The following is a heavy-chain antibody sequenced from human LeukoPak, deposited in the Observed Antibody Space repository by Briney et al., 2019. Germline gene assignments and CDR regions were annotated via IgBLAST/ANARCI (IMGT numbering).Heavy chain of an antibody. D-gene: IGHD3-10*01. Sequence: SETLSLTCAVYGGSFSGYYWSWIRQPPGKGLEWIGEINHSGSTNYNPSLKSRVTISVDTSKNQFSLKLSSVTAADTAVYYCARLPYGSGINEFDPWGQGTLVTVSS. J-gene: IGHJ5*02. CDR1: GGSFSGYY. CDR2: INHSGST. CDR3: ARLPYGSGINEFDP. V-gene: IGHV4-34*01.